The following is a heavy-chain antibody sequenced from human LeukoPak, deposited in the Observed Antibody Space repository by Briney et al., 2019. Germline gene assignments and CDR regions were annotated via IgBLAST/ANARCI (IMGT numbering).Heavy chain of an antibody. Sequence: KPGGSLRLSCVGSGFTFSQAWMSWVRQAPGKGLQWLGRIKSKADGGTTDYAASVRGRFIISTDDSKNTVFLQMNSLETEDTALYYCTAVRWVGYFDYWGQGVPVTVSS. J-gene: IGHJ4*02. CDR2: IKSKADGGTT. CDR3: TAVRWVGYFDY. V-gene: IGHV3-15*01. CDR1: GFTFSQAW. D-gene: IGHD1-26*01.